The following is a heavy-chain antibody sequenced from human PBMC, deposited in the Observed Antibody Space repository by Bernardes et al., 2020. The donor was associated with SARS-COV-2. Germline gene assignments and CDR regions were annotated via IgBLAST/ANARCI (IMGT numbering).Heavy chain of an antibody. J-gene: IGHJ4*02. CDR2: ITAGDGNR. V-gene: IGHV1-3*01. CDR1: GYIFTGYS. CDR3: ARGGGSFDILTPDH. D-gene: IGHD3-9*01. Sequence: ASLKVSCDASGYIFTGYSIHWVRQAPGQRLEWMGWITAGDGNRKYSQKFQDRVSITRDTSASTAYMDLSSLRSEDTAVYYCARGGGSFDILTPDHWGQGTLVSGSS.